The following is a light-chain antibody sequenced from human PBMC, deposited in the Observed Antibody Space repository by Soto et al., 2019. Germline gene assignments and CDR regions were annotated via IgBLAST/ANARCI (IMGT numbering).Light chain of an antibody. Sequence: QSAMTQPASVSGSPGQSITISCTATSSDVGSYNYVYWYQQYPGRAPKLMIFEVTNRPSGVSHRFSGSKSGNTASLIISGLQADDEDDYYCSSYTRSITLVFGGGTKLTVL. CDR2: EVT. J-gene: IGLJ2*01. CDR1: SSDVGSYNY. CDR3: SSYTRSITLV. V-gene: IGLV2-14*01.